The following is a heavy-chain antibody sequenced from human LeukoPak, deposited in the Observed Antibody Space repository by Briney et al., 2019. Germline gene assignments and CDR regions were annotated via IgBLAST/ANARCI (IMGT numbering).Heavy chain of an antibody. CDR3: ASLRQGDGMDV. CDR2: IWYDGSNK. D-gene: IGHD1-26*01. CDR1: GFTFSSYG. Sequence: GGSLRLSCAASGFTFSSYGMHWVRQAPGKGLEWVAVIWYDGSNKYYADSVKGRFTISRDNSKNTLYLQMDSLTAEDTAVYYCASLRQGDGMDVWGKGTTVTVSS. V-gene: IGHV3-33*01. J-gene: IGHJ6*04.